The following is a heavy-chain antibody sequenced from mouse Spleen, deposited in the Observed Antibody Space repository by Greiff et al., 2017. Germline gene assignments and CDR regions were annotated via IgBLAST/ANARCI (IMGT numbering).Heavy chain of an antibody. CDR2: INPNNGGT. CDR3: AREDLTGTFAY. D-gene: IGHD4-1*01. J-gene: IGHJ3*01. CDR1: GYTFTDYY. Sequence: VQLKQSGPELVKPGASVKISCKASGYTFTDYYMNWVKQSHGKSLEWIGDINPNNGGTSYNQKFKGKATLTVDKSSSTAYMELRSLTSEDSAVYYCAREDLTGTFAYWGQGTLVTVSA. V-gene: IGHV1-26*01.